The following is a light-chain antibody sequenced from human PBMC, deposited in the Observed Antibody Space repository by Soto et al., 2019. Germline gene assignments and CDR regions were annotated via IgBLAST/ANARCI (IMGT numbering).Light chain of an antibody. Sequence: EVVLTQSPSTLSFSPWEKSTLSFMASQDINTYLGWYQQKPGQPPRLLIYDASNRASGIPARFSGSGSGTDFTLTINSLEPEDFAIYYCQHRYNWPLTFGAGTKVDI. V-gene: IGKV3-11*01. CDR2: DAS. J-gene: IGKJ4*01. CDR1: QDINTY. CDR3: QHRYNWPLT.